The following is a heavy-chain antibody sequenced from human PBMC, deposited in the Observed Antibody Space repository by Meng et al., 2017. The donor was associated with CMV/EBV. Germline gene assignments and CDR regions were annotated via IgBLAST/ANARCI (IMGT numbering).Heavy chain of an antibody. CDR3: AKDRREGYERFSSFDS. D-gene: IGHD1-1*01. J-gene: IGHJ4*02. CDR2: ISWNSGRI. Sequence: SLKISCAGSGFTFADYAMHWVRQAPRKGLEWVSGISWNSGRIGHADSVKGRFTISRDNARNSLYLQMNSLRPEDTAFYYCAKDRREGYERFSSFDSWGQGALVTVSS. CDR1: GFTFADYA. V-gene: IGHV3-9*01.